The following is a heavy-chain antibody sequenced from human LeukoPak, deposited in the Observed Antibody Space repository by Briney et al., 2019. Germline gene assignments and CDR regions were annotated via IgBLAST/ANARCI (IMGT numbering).Heavy chain of an antibody. CDR2: IYYSGST. J-gene: IGHJ4*02. D-gene: IGHD2-21*02. V-gene: IGHV4-39*01. CDR1: GGSISSSSYY. CDR3: ARLVVVTAIEYDY. Sequence: SETLSLTCTVSGGSISSSSYYWGWIRQPPGKGMEWIGSIYYSGSTYYNPSLKSRVTISVDTSKNQFSLKLSSVTAADTTVYYCARLVVVTAIEYDYWGQGTLVTVSS.